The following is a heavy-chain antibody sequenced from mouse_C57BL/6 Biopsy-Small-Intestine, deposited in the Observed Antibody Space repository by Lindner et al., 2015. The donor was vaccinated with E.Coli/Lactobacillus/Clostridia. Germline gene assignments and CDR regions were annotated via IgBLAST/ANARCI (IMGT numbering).Heavy chain of an antibody. CDR3: ARRRGNSILDN. D-gene: IGHD2-1*01. J-gene: IGHJ2*01. Sequence: VQLQESGAELVKPGASVKLSCKASGYTFTEYTIQWVKQRSGQGLEWIGYINPSSGYPKCSQKFKDKATLTADKSSSTAYMQLSSLASEDSAVYYCARRRGNSILDNWGQGTILTVSS. CDR1: GYTFTEYT. CDR2: INPSSGYP. V-gene: IGHV1-7*01.